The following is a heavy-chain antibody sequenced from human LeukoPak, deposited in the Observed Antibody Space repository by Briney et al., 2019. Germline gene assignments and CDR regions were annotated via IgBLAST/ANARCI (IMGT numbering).Heavy chain of an antibody. Sequence: GGSLKLSCAASGFTFSSYAMSWVRQAPGKGLEWVSAISGSGGSTYYADSVKGRFTISRDNSKNTLYLQMNSLRAEDTAVYYCAKDRPNYDILTGYYTAWGQGTLVTVSS. CDR2: ISGSGGST. J-gene: IGHJ5*02. D-gene: IGHD3-9*01. CDR1: GFTFSSYA. V-gene: IGHV3-23*01. CDR3: AKDRPNYDILTGYYTA.